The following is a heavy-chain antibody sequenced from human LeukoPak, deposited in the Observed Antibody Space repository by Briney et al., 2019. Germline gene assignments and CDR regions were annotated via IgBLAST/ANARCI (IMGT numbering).Heavy chain of an antibody. D-gene: IGHD1-1*01. Sequence: GGSLRLSCAVSGFIFSDYGFHWVRQAPGKGLEWVSVTRFDGSIKQYADSVKGRFTISRDDSKNTLYLQMNFLKSEDTAVYYCARWGGTRQYYFDYWGQGTLVTVSS. J-gene: IGHJ4*02. V-gene: IGHV3-33*01. CDR2: TRFDGSIK. CDR3: ARWGGTRQYYFDY. CDR1: GFIFSDYG.